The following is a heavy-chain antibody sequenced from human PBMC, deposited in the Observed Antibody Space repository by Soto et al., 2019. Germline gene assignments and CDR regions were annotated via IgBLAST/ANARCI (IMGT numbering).Heavy chain of an antibody. V-gene: IGHV3-74*01. J-gene: IGHJ4*02. CDR1: GFTFGDYA. CDR2: INPDGSTT. D-gene: IGHD1-1*01. Sequence: PGGSLRLSCTASGFTFGDYAMSWFRQAPGKGLVWVSRINPDGSTTNYADSVKGRFTVSRDNAKNTVYLHVNSLRAEDTAVYFCTRDTTGPDDHWGQGTLVTVSS. CDR3: TRDTTGPDDH.